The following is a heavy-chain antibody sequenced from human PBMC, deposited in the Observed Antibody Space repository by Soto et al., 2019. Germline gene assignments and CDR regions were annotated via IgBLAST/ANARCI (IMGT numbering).Heavy chain of an antibody. Sequence: SETLSLTCTVSSGSISSYYWSWIRQPPGKGLEWIGYIYYSGSTNYNPSLKSRVTISVDTSKNQFSLKLSSVTAADTAVYYCARGRYSSSSYYYYYMDVWGKGTTVTVSS. CDR3: ARGRYSSSSYYYYYMDV. V-gene: IGHV4-59*01. D-gene: IGHD6-6*01. CDR2: IYYSGST. CDR1: SGSISSYY. J-gene: IGHJ6*03.